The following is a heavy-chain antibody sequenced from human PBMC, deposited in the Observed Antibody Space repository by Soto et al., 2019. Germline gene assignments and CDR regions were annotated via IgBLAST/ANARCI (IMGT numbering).Heavy chain of an antibody. CDR2: IGGSGGST. Sequence: LRLSCAASGFTFISYAMSWVRQAPGKGLEWVSAIGGSGGSTYYADSVKGRFTISRDNSKNTLFLQMNSLRAEDTAVYYCAKDPYYYDTSEMDVWGQGTTVTVSS. CDR1: GFTFISYA. CDR3: AKDPYYYDTSEMDV. J-gene: IGHJ6*02. V-gene: IGHV3-23*01. D-gene: IGHD3-22*01.